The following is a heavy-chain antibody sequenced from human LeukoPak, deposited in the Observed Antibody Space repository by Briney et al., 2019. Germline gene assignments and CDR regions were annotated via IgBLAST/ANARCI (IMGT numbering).Heavy chain of an antibody. Sequence: SETLSPTCAVSGYSISSSYYWGWIRQPPGQGLAWIGTISHSGPTFYNSSLQTRVTISLDTSRNHFSLNLSSATAADTAIYYCATFFGVIDDPLDYWGHGTLVTVSA. CDR3: ATFFGVIDDPLDY. CDR2: ISHSGPT. CDR1: GYSISSSYY. D-gene: IGHD3-3*01. J-gene: IGHJ4*01. V-gene: IGHV4-38-2*01.